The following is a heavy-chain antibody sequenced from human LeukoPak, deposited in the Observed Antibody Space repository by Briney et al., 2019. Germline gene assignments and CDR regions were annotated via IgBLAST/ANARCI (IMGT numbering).Heavy chain of an antibody. CDR2: IIPILGIA. CDR3: ARDQPPRRSYCGGDCYWD. J-gene: IGHJ4*02. D-gene: IGHD2-21*02. V-gene: IGHV1-69*04. CDR1: GGTFSSYA. Sequence: ASVKVSCKASGGTFSSYAISWVRQAPGQGLEWMGRIIPILGIANYAQKFQGRVTITADKSTSTAYMELSSLRSEDTAVYYCARDQPPRRSYCGGDCYWDWGQGTLVTVSS.